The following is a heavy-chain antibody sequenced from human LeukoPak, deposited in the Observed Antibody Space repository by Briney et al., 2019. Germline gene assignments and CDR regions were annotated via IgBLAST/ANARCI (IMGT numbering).Heavy chain of an antibody. CDR1: GFTFSSCA. Sequence: PGGSLRLSCVVSGFTFSSCAMTWVRQAPGKGLEWVSAISGGGGGTTYYAESVKGRFTISGDNSKNTVYLQMHSLRVEDTAIYFCAKGRAGGWNGGDRWGQGTLVTVSS. CDR3: AKGRAGGWNGGDR. J-gene: IGHJ5*02. V-gene: IGHV3-23*01. CDR2: ISGGGGGTT. D-gene: IGHD1-1*01.